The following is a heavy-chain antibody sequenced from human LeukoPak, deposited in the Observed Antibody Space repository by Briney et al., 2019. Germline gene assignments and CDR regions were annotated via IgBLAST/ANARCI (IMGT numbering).Heavy chain of an antibody. D-gene: IGHD1-26*01. CDR1: GYTFTSYA. V-gene: IGHV1-3*01. Sequence: ASVKVSCTASGYTFTSYAIHWVRQAPGQRLEWMGWISAGNGNTKYSQNFQGRVTFISNTPATTAFMELSSLRSEDAAVYYCARDSGSGNNDYWGQGTLDTVSS. CDR3: ARDSGSGNNDY. J-gene: IGHJ4*02. CDR2: ISAGNGNT.